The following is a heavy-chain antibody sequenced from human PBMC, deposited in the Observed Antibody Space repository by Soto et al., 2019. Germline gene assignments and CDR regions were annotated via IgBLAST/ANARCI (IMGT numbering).Heavy chain of an antibody. D-gene: IGHD6-13*01. CDR3: ARELRDIAAAGISFGFAFDI. J-gene: IGHJ3*02. V-gene: IGHV3-33*01. CDR2: IWYDGSNK. CDR1: GFTFSSYG. Sequence: GGSLRLSCAASGFTFSSYGMHWVRQAPGKGLEWVAVIWYDGSNKYYADSVKGRFTISRDNSKNTLYLQMNSLRAEDTAVYYCARELRDIAAAGISFGFAFDIWGQGTMVTVSS.